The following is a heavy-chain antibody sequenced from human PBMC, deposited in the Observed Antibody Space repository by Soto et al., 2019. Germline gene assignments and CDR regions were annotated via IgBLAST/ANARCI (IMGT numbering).Heavy chain of an antibody. CDR3: AREKAVHNYVQEFDY. V-gene: IGHV3-7*01. CDR1: GFTFSTSD. CDR2: IKQDGSEK. D-gene: IGHD4-4*01. J-gene: IGHJ4*02. Sequence: GGSLRLSCAASGFTFSTSDMAWVRQAPGKGLEWVANIKQDGSEKDYLDSVKGRFTISRDNAKNSLFLQMDSLRAEDSAVYYCAREKAVHNYVQEFDYWGLGTLVTVSS.